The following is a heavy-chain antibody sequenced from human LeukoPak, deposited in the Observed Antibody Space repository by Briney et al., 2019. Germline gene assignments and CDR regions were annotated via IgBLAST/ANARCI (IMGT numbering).Heavy chain of an antibody. Sequence: GRSLRLSCAGSGFTFSGYSLNWVRQAQGKGLEWVSSITSSGSMYYADSVKGRFTISRDNAESSVYLQMNSLRADDTGLYYCTRDIDDVLTGDDAFDVWGQGTVVTVSS. CDR3: TRDIDDVLTGDDAFDV. CDR1: GFTFSGYS. V-gene: IGHV3-21*03. J-gene: IGHJ3*01. D-gene: IGHD3-9*01. CDR2: ITSSGSM.